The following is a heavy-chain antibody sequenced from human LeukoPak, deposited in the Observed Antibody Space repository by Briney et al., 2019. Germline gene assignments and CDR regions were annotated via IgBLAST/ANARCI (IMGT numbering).Heavy chain of an antibody. D-gene: IGHD6-19*01. CDR2: ISSSGTTT. CDR1: GFSFSVYE. V-gene: IGHV3-48*03. Sequence: PTGGSLRLSCAASGFSFSVYEMHWVRQAPGKGLEWISDISSSGTTTYYADSVKGRFTISRDNARNSLYLQMNSLRAEDTAVYYCTTLTVASSFDYWGQGTLVTVSS. CDR3: TTLTVASSFDY. J-gene: IGHJ4*02.